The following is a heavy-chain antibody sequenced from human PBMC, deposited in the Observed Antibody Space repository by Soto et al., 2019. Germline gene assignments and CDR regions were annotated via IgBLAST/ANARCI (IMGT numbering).Heavy chain of an antibody. CDR1: GFTFSSYG. CDR3: AKSLRGLADY. J-gene: IGHJ4*02. D-gene: IGHD5-12*01. Sequence: QVQLVESGGGVVQPGRSLRLSCAASGFTFSSYGMHWVRQAPGKGLEWVAVISYDGSNKYYADSVKGRFTISRDNSKNTLYLQMNSLRAEDTAVYYCAKSLRGLADYWGQGTLVTVSS. V-gene: IGHV3-30*18. CDR2: ISYDGSNK.